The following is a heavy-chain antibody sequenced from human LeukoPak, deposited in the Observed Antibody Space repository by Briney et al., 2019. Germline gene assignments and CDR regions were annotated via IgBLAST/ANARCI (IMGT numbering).Heavy chain of an antibody. V-gene: IGHV1-2*02. CDR2: MSPDSDGT. Sequence: GASVKVSCKASGNSFTGYYVHWVRQAPRQGLEWMGWMSPDSDGTNFAQNFQGRVSTTRDTSIRTVYLELRSLRADDTAVYYCANQEGIGAPGAWFDNWGQGTLVTVSS. CDR3: ANQEGIGAPGAWFDN. CDR1: GNSFTGYY. J-gene: IGHJ4*02. D-gene: IGHD1-26*01.